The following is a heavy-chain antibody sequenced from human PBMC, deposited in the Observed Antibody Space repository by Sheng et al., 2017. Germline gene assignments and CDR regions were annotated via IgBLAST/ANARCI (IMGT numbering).Heavy chain of an antibody. D-gene: IGHD3-3*01. Sequence: QVQLVQSGAAMKKPGSSVKVSCTASGGTFSSYSITWVRQAPGQGLEWMGDIIPIIGVGHYAQKFQGRVTITADKSTNTAYMEVTSLTSEDTAMYYCARGTKRYDSWNGYHDAFDVWGQGTKVSVSS. J-gene: IGHJ3*01. CDR3: ARGTKRYDSWNGYHDAFDV. CDR1: GGTFSSYS. CDR2: IIPIIGVG. V-gene: IGHV1-69*04.